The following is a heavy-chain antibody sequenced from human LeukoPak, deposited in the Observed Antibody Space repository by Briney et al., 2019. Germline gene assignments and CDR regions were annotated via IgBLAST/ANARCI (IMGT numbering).Heavy chain of an antibody. CDR2: ISGSGGST. D-gene: IGHD3-10*01. Sequence: QPGGSLRLSCAASGFSVGSNYMTWVRQAPGKGLEWVSAISGSGGSTYYADSVKGRFTISRDNSKNTLYLQMNSLRAEDTAVYYCAKSESGSYSGDFDYWGQGTLVTVSS. CDR3: AKSESGSYSGDFDY. J-gene: IGHJ4*02. V-gene: IGHV3-23*01. CDR1: GFSVGSNY.